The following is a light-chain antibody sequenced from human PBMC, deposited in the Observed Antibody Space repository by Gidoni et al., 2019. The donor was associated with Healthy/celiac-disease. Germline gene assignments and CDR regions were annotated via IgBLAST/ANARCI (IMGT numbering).Light chain of an antibody. Sequence: EIVLTHSPSTLSLSPGDSATLSRRASQSVSSYLAWYQQKPGQAPRLLIYDASNRATGIPARFSGSGSGTDFTLTISSLEPEDFAVYYCQQRSNWLTFGGXTKVEIK. CDR2: DAS. CDR1: QSVSSY. J-gene: IGKJ4*01. CDR3: QQRSNWLT. V-gene: IGKV3-11*01.